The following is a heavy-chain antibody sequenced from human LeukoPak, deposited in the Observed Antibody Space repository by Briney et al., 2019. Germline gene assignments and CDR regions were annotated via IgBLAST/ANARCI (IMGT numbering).Heavy chain of an antibody. CDR3: AREDLYDSSGYYGYYYYGMDV. D-gene: IGHD3-22*01. V-gene: IGHV3-30*19. CDR2: ISYDGSNK. J-gene: IGHJ6*02. Sequence: GGSLRLSCAASGFTFSSYGMHWVRQAPGKGLEWVAVISYDGSNKYYADSVKGRFTISRDNSKNTLYLQMNSLRAEDTAVYYCAREDLYDSSGYYGYYYYGMDVWGQGTTVTVSS. CDR1: GFTFSSYG.